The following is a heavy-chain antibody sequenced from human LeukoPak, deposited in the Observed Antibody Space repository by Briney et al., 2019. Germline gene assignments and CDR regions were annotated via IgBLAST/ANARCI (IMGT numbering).Heavy chain of an antibody. D-gene: IGHD3-3*01. CDR1: GYTFTSYG. V-gene: IGHV1-18*01. Sequence: ASVKVSCKASGYTFTSYGISWVRQAPGQGLEWMGWISAYNGNTNYAQKLQGRVTMTTDTSTSTAYMELRSLRSDDTAVYYCARGPLEWLFPSSDAFDIWGQGTMVTVSS. J-gene: IGHJ3*02. CDR3: ARGPLEWLFPSSDAFDI. CDR2: ISAYNGNT.